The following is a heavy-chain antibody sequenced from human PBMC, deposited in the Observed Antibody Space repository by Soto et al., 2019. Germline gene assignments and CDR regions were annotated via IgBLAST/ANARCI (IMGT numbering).Heavy chain of an antibody. CDR2: IYYSGST. CDR1: GGSISSSSYY. J-gene: IGHJ5*02. Sequence: QLQLQESGPGLVKPSETLSLTCTVSGGSISSSSYYWGWIRQPPGKGLEWIGTIYYSGSTYYNPSLKSRVTISVDTPKNQFSLKLSSVTAADTAVYYCARPLYYYGSGSYPWFDPWGQGTLVTVSS. D-gene: IGHD3-10*01. CDR3: ARPLYYYGSGSYPWFDP. V-gene: IGHV4-39*01.